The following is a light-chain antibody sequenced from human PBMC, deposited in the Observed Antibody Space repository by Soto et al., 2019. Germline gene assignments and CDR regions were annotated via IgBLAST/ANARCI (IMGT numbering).Light chain of an antibody. V-gene: IGLV1-40*01. CDR3: QAYDRSVTEV. CDR1: SSNIGAGYD. Sequence: QSVLTQPPSVSGAPGQRVTISCTGSSSNIGAGYDVHWYQQLPGTAPKLLIYGNNNRPSGVPDRFSGSKSGTSASLAITGVQAEDEADYYCQAYDRSVTEVFGTGTKVTVL. J-gene: IGLJ1*01. CDR2: GNN.